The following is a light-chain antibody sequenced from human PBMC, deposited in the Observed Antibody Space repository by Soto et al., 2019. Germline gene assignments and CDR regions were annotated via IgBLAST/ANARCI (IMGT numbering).Light chain of an antibody. J-gene: IGKJ4*01. CDR1: QSAFTS. CDR2: DTS. CDR3: QRYNNMTLT. V-gene: IGKV3D-15*01. Sequence: MNLPPYTLSCSPTDSVTLSCRASQSAFTSLAWFQQKPGQAPKPLISDTSHRATGIPARFSGSGSGTDFTLTIYCLQSEEFAIYCCQRYNNMTLTFAGRTKVAIK.